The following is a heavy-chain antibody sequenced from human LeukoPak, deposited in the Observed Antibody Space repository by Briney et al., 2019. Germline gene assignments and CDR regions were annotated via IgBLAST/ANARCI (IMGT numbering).Heavy chain of an antibody. J-gene: IGHJ4*02. CDR3: ARDSGYHYDSSGSNRYYFDY. V-gene: IGHV1-18*01. CDR2: ISAFIGNT. CDR1: GYTFTSDG. Sequence: ASVKVSCKASGYTFTSDGISWVRQAPGQGLEWMGWISAFIGNTNYAQKLQGRVTMTTDTSTSTAYMELRSLRSDDTAVYYCARDSGYHYDSSGSNRYYFDYWGQGTLVTVSA. D-gene: IGHD3-22*01.